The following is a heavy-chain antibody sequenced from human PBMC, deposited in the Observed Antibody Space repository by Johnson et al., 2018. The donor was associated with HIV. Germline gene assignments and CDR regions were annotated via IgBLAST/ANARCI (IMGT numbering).Heavy chain of an antibody. CDR3: ARPSEDYSSSSGDAFDI. CDR1: GFTFSSYA. J-gene: IGHJ3*02. Sequence: QMLLVESGGGVVQPGRSLRLSCAASGFTFSSYAMHWVRQAPGKGLEWVAVIPYDGSNTYYADSVKGRFTISRDNSKNTRYLQMNSLRAEDTAVYYCARPSEDYSSSSGDAFDIWGQGTMVTVSS. V-gene: IGHV3-30*04. D-gene: IGHD6-6*01. CDR2: IPYDGSNT.